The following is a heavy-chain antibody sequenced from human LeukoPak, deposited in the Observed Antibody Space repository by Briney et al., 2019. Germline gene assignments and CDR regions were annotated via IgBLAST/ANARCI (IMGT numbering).Heavy chain of an antibody. Sequence: PGXSLRLSCAASGFTFSSYWMHWVRQAPGKGLVWVSRIKSDGSSAIYADSVKGRFTISRDNAKNTLYLQMNSLRAEDTAVYYCARDLRTPSDTNIAIDYWGQGTLVTVSS. J-gene: IGHJ4*02. V-gene: IGHV3-74*01. CDR3: ARDLRTPSDTNIAIDY. CDR1: GFTFSSYW. CDR2: IKSDGSSA. D-gene: IGHD4-23*01.